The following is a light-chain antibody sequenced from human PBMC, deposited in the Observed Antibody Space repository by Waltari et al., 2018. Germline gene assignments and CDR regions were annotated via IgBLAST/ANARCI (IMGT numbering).Light chain of an antibody. CDR3: AAWDDSRIVV. J-gene: IGLJ2*01. Sequence: QSVLTQPPSASDTPGQRVTISCSGNISNIGNNYVFWYQQFPETAPKLPIYMNEHGPSGVPDRFSVSKSGTSASLTISGLRAEDEAEYYCAAWDDSRIVVFGRGTRVTVL. CDR2: MNE. CDR1: ISNIGNNY. V-gene: IGLV1-47*01.